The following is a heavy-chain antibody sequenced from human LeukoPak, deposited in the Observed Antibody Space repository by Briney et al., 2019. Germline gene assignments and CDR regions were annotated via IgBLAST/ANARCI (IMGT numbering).Heavy chain of an antibody. Sequence: PGGSLRLSCAASGLTISTNWMSWVRQAPGKGLEWVANIKQDGSDKNYVDSVKGRFTISRDNAKNSLYLQMNSLRVEDTAVYYCARDGKSKQGFDYWGQGTLVTVSS. CDR1: GLTISTNW. CDR3: ARDGKSKQGFDY. D-gene: IGHD4-23*01. J-gene: IGHJ4*02. CDR2: IKQDGSDK. V-gene: IGHV3-7*01.